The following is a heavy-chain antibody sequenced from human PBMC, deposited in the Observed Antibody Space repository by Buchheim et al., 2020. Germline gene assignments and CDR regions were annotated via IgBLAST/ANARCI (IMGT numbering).Heavy chain of an antibody. CDR2: IGSSGCST. Sequence: EVQLLESGGGLVQPGGSMRLSCAASGFNFSTYALSWVRQAPGKGLAWLSSIGSSGCSTDYADSVKGRFTISRDNSKKTLYLQMDSLRAEDTAVYYCAKHGDYRFDYWGQGTL. D-gene: IGHD4-17*01. CDR3: AKHGDYRFDY. CDR1: GFNFSTYA. J-gene: IGHJ4*02. V-gene: IGHV3-23*01.